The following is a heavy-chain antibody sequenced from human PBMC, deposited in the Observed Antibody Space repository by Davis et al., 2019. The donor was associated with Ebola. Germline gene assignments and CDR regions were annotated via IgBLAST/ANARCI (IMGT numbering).Heavy chain of an antibody. D-gene: IGHD3-22*01. J-gene: IGHJ4*02. CDR2: YYYTGST. CDR3: ARHNLGYYYDSSGYYNRPYYFDY. V-gene: IGHV4-30-2*03. CDR1: GGFVSSGGYS. Sequence: SETLSLTCAVSGGFVSSGGYSWSWIRQPPGKGLEWIGYYYYTGSTYYSPSLKSRVTISVDTSKNQFSLKLSSVTAADTAVYYCARHNLGYYYDSSGYYNRPYYFDYWGQGTLVTVSS.